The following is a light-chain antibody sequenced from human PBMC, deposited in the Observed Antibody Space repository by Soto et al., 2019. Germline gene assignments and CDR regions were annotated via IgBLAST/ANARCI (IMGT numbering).Light chain of an antibody. V-gene: IGLV1-44*01. CDR1: SSNIGSNT. CDR2: SNS. Sequence: QSVLTQPPSASATPGQRVTISCSGSSSNIGSNTVNWYQHLPGTAPKLVIYSNSYWPSGVPDRFSGSKSGTSASLAISGLQSEDEADYYCAAWDDSLHGYVFGTGTKVTVL. J-gene: IGLJ1*01. CDR3: AAWDDSLHGYV.